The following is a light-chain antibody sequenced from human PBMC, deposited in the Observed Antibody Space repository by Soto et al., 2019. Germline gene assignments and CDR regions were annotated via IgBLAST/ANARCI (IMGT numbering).Light chain of an antibody. J-gene: IGKJ5*01. V-gene: IGKV1-12*01. CDR2: AAS. Sequence: DIQMTQSPSSVSASVGDRVTITCRASRGISSWLAWYQQKPGKAPNLLIFAASTLQSGVPSRFSGSGSGTDFTFTISSLQPEDIATYYCQQYDNLPITFGQGTRLEI. CDR1: RGISSW. CDR3: QQYDNLPIT.